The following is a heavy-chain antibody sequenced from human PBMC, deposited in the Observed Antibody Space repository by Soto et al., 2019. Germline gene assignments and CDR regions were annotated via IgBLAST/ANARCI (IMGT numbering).Heavy chain of an antibody. CDR1: GNTHTIYF. D-gene: IGHD1-26*01. V-gene: IGHV1-2*02. CDR3: ARGGSYYAQ. CDR2: INSVSGGA. J-gene: IGHJ1*01. Sequence: SVKGYWKASGNTHTIYFIHWLRQAPGQGLEWIGWINSVSGGANYAPRFQCRVSMTRDRSSAKAFMDLSGLRSDDTAVYYCARGGSYYAQWGQGTLVTVSS.